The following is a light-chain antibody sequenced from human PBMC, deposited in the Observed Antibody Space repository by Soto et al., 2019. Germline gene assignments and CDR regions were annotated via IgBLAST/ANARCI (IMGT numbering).Light chain of an antibody. Sequence: QSVLTQPASVSGSPGQSITIFCTGSSSDVGAYNYVSWYQHHPDKAPKLVIYDVTNRPSGVSNRFSGSKSGNTASLTISGLQAEDEADYYCNSYTSSTTPYVFGTGTKVTVL. J-gene: IGLJ1*01. V-gene: IGLV2-14*03. CDR2: DVT. CDR3: NSYTSSTTPYV. CDR1: SSDVGAYNY.